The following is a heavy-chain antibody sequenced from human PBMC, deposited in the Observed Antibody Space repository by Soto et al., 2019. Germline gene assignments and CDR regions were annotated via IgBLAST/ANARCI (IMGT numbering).Heavy chain of an antibody. CDR1: GGSFSGYY. CDR2: INHSGST. J-gene: IGHJ3*01. CDR3: ASEKYYYGSETKGRHAFDV. Sequence: QVQLQQWGAGLLKPSETLSLTCAVYGGSFSGYYWSWIRQSPGKGLEWIGEINHSGSTNYNPSLXIRATISVDTXXNXAXRKLNSVTAADTAVYYCASEKYYYGSETKGRHAFDVWGQGTMVTVSS. V-gene: IGHV4-34*01. D-gene: IGHD3-10*01.